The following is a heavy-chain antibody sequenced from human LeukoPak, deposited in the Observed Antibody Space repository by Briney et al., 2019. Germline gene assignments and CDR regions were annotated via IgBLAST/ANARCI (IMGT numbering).Heavy chain of an antibody. V-gene: IGHV3-74*01. CDR1: GFTFSSYW. CDR2: INSDGSST. Sequence: GGSLRLSCAASGFTFSSYWMHWVRQAPGKGLVWVSRINSDGSSTSYADSVKGRFTISRDNAKSTLYLQMNSLRAEDTAVYYCAREGGGDGYNTFLDYWGQGTLVTVSS. J-gene: IGHJ4*02. D-gene: IGHD5-24*01. CDR3: AREGGGDGYNTFLDY.